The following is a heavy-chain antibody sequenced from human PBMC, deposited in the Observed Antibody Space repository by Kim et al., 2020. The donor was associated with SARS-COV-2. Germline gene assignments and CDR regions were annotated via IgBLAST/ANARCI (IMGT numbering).Heavy chain of an antibody. D-gene: IGHD6-13*01. V-gene: IGHV1-8*01. CDR2: MNPKRGKP. J-gene: IGHJ5*02. Sequence: ASVKVSCKASGYTFTSYDINWVRQATGQGLEWMGWMNPKRGKPGNAKKFKGRATRTRKTSIRKAYRELRSLRSEETAGSRSSWNGGAWSDPGAQGT. CDR3: SWNGGAWSDP. CDR1: GYTFTSYD.